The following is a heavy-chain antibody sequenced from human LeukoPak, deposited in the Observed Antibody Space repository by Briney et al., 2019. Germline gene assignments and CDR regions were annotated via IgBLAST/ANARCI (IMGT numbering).Heavy chain of an antibody. J-gene: IGHJ4*01. CDR2: MEQDGSAK. D-gene: IGHD7-27*01. CDR3: ARDNGGALDY. CDR1: GFTFSSYL. Sequence: QPGGSLRLSCVASGFTFSSYLMGWVRQAPGRGLEWVANMEQDGSAKHYADSVKGRFSISRNNAKNSVYLQMDSLRAEDTAVYYCARDNGGALDYWGHGTLVTVSS. V-gene: IGHV3-7*01.